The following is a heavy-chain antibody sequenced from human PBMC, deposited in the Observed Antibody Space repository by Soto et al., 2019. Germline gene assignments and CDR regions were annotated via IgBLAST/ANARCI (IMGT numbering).Heavy chain of an antibody. J-gene: IGHJ4*02. Sequence: EVQLLESGGHLVQPGGSLRLSCAVSGFTFSSYAMSWVRQAPGKGLEWVSAISGSGGSTYYADFVKGRFTISRDNSKNTLYLQLSILRAEDTAVYYCAKAFDRTTVATGVLFDYWGQGTLVTVSS. CDR2: ISGSGGST. CDR3: AKAFDRTTVATGVLFDY. V-gene: IGHV3-23*01. D-gene: IGHD4-17*01. CDR1: GFTFSSYA.